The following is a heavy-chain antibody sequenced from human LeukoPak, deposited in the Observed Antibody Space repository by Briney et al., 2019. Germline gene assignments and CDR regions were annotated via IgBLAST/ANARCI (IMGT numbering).Heavy chain of an antibody. CDR2: IKQDGNEK. D-gene: IGHD1-26*01. J-gene: IGHJ4*02. Sequence: GGSLRLSCAASGFTFSSYWMSWVRQAPRKGLGRVANIKQDGNEKYYVDSVKGRFTISRDNAKNSLYLQMNSLRAEDTAVYYCARAKWELLTDYWGQGTLVTVSS. CDR1: GFTFSSYW. V-gene: IGHV3-7*05. CDR3: ARAKWELLTDY.